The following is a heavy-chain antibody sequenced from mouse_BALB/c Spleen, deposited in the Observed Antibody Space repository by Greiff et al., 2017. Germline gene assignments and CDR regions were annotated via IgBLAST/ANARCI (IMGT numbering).Heavy chain of an antibody. D-gene: IGHD1-1*01. CDR2: IRLKSNNYAT. V-gene: IGHV6-6*02. CDR1: GFTFSNYW. J-gene: IGHJ4*01. CDR3: TRDYGSGMDY. Sequence: EVKLEESGGGLVQPGGSMKLSCVASGFTFSNYWMNWVRQSPEKGLEWVAEIRLKSNNYATHYAESVKGRFTISRDDSKSSVYLQMNNLRAEDTGIYYCTRDYGSGMDYWGQGTSVTVSS.